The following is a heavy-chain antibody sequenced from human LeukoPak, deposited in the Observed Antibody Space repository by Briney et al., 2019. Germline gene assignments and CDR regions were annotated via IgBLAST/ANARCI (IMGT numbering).Heavy chain of an antibody. CDR1: GYTFTGYY. J-gene: IGHJ4*02. Sequence: GASVKVSCKASGYTFTGYYMHWVRQAPGQGLEWMGWINPNSGGTNYAQKFQGRVTMTRDTSISTAYMELSRLRSDDTAVYYCAREDEFMVRGVIITSFDYWGQGTLVTVSS. CDR3: AREDEFMVRGVIITSFDY. D-gene: IGHD3-10*01. CDR2: INPNSGGT. V-gene: IGHV1-2*02.